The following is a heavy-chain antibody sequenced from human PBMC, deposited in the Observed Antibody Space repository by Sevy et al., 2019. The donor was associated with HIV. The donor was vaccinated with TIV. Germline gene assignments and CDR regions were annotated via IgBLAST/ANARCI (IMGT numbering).Heavy chain of an antibody. Sequence: GGSLRLSCAAAGFTFSRYGMHWARQAPGKGLEWVAVISNDGSDKEYADSVKGRFTVSRDNSKDTVYLQMNSLRLEDTAGDYCANARGRYEGSSWRYYYYIMDVWGQGTTVTVSS. CDR1: GFTFSRYG. CDR2: ISNDGSDK. J-gene: IGHJ6*02. CDR3: ANARGRYEGSSWRYYYYIMDV. D-gene: IGHD6-13*01. V-gene: IGHV3-30*18.